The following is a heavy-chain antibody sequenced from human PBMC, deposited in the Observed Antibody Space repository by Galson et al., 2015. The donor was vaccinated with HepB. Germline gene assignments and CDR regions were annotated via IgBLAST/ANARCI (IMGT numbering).Heavy chain of an antibody. D-gene: IGHD2-2*01. J-gene: IGHJ3*02. CDR3: ASLKYYQDAFDI. CDR1: GFTVSSNY. CDR2: IYSGGST. V-gene: IGHV3-66*02. Sequence: SLRLSCAASGFTVSSNYMSWVRQAPGKGLEWVSVIYSGGSTYYADSVKGRFTISRDNSKNTLYLQMNSLRAEDTAVYYCASLKYYQDAFDIWGQGTMVTVSS.